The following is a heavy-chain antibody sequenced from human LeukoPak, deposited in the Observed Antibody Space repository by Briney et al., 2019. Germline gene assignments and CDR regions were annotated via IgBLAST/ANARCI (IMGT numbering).Heavy chain of an antibody. Sequence: SETLSLTCAVYGGSFSGYYWSWIRQPAGKGLEWIGRISTRGVTLYNPSLKSRLTLSIDTSNNQFSLSLNSVTAADTAIYYCARDLLRGVTGSWFEAFDIWGQGTMVTVSS. D-gene: IGHD6-13*01. CDR2: ISTRGVT. CDR1: GGSFSGYY. CDR3: ARDLLRGVTGSWFEAFDI. V-gene: IGHV4-59*10. J-gene: IGHJ3*02.